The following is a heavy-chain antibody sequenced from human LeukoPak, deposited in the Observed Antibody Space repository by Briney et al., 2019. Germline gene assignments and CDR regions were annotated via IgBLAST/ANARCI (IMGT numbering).Heavy chain of an antibody. J-gene: IGHJ4*02. V-gene: IGHV3-20*04. Sequence: GGSLRLSCAAPGFTFDDYGMSWVRQAPGKGMEWVSGINWNGGSTGYADSVKGRFTISRDNAKNSLYLQMNSLRAEDTALYYCVVPDAAGWYYDYWGQGTLVTVSS. CDR3: VVPDAAGWYYDY. D-gene: IGHD6-19*01. CDR2: INWNGGST. CDR1: GFTFDDYG.